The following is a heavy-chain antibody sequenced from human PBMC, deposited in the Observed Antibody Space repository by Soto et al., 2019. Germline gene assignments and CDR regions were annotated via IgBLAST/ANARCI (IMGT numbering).Heavy chain of an antibody. V-gene: IGHV1-2*02. CDR2: INPKSGGT. CDR1: GYTFTVYY. J-gene: IGHJ4*02. CDR3: ARDLAKGGGSAGFDY. Sequence: ASVKVSCKASGYTFTVYYMHCVRQAPGQGLEWMGWINPKSGGTMYPQKFQGRVTMTWDTSISTAYMALTRLRSDDTAVYYCARDLAKGGGSAGFDYWGQGTLVTVSS. D-gene: IGHD1-26*01.